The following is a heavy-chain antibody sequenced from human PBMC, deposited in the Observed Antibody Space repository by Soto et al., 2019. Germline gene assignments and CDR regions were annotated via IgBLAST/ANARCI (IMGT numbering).Heavy chain of an antibody. Sequence: ASVKVSCKASGYTFTSYGISWVRQAPGQGLEWMGWISAYNGNTNYAQKLQGRVTMTTDTSTSTAYMELRSLRSDDTAVYYCARSRWDTAMVMPYYFDYWGQGTLVTVSS. CDR1: GYTFTSYG. D-gene: IGHD5-18*01. CDR2: ISAYNGNT. J-gene: IGHJ4*02. V-gene: IGHV1-18*04. CDR3: ARSRWDTAMVMPYYFDY.